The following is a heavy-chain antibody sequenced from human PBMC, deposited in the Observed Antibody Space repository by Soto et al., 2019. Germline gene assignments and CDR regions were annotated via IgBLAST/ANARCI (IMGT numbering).Heavy chain of an antibody. J-gene: IGHJ6*02. CDR3: ARQVYVAGTTGDYSYYGMDV. Sequence: QVQLVQSGAEVKKPGASVKVSCKASGYTFTSYDINWVRQATGQGLEWMGWMNPNSGNTGYAQKFQGRVTMTRNTSISTAYMELSSLRSEDTAVYYCARQVYVAGTTGDYSYYGMDVWGQGTTVTVSS. D-gene: IGHD6-19*01. V-gene: IGHV1-8*01. CDR1: GYTFTSYD. CDR2: MNPNSGNT.